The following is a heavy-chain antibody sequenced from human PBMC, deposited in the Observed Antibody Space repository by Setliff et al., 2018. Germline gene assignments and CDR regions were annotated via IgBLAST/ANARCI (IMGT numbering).Heavy chain of an antibody. CDR1: GFTFSSYW. J-gene: IGHJ3*02. Sequence: GSLRLSCAASGFTFSSYWMSWVRQAPGKGLEWVSAISGSGSTIYYADSVKGRFTISRDNAKNSLYLQMNSLRAEDTAVYYCALSLAAAGHDAFDIWGQGTMVTVSS. D-gene: IGHD6-13*01. V-gene: IGHV3-21*01. CDR2: ISGSGSTI. CDR3: ALSLAAAGHDAFDI.